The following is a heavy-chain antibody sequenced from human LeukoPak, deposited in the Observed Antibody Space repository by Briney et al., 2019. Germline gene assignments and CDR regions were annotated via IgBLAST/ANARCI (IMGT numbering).Heavy chain of an antibody. CDR2: MNPNSGNT. Sequence: ASAKVSCKASGYTFTSYDINWVRQATGQGLEWMGWMNPNSGNTGYAQKSQGRVTMTRNTSISTAYMELSSLRSEDTAVYYCARVRGVAATFGYWGQGTLVTVSS. J-gene: IGHJ4*02. D-gene: IGHD2-15*01. V-gene: IGHV1-8*01. CDR3: ARVRGVAATFGY. CDR1: GYTFTSYD.